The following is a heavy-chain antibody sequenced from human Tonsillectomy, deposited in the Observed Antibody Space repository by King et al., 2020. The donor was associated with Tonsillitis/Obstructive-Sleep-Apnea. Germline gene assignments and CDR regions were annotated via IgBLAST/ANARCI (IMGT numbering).Heavy chain of an antibody. CDR1: GFTFSDYY. Sequence: VQLVESGGGLVKPGGSLRLSCAASGFTFSDYYMSWIRQAPGKGLEWVSYISNSRSYTNYADSVQGRFTISRDNAKNSLYLQMNSLRAEDSAVYCCVRGGGSSEAYYYYYYGMDVWGQGTTVTVSS. J-gene: IGHJ6*02. D-gene: IGHD6-6*01. V-gene: IGHV3-11*06. CDR3: VRGGGSSEAYYYYYYGMDV. CDR2: ISNSRSYT.